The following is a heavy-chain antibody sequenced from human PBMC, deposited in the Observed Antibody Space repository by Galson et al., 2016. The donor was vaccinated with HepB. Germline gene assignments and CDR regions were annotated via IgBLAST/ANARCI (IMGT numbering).Heavy chain of an antibody. V-gene: IGHV3-53*01. CDR1: EFTVSNNY. Sequence: SLRLSCAASEFTVSNNYMSWVRQAPGKGLEWVSLIYSGGNTRYADSVKGRFTISRDNSKNTVYLQMNSLRAEDTAVYYCSTLTPASPYFDYWGQGTLSPSPQ. D-gene: IGHD3-16*01. J-gene: IGHJ4*02. CDR3: STLTPASPYFDY. CDR2: IYSGGNT.